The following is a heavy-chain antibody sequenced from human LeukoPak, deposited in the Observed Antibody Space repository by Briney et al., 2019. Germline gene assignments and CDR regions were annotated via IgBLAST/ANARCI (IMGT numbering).Heavy chain of an antibody. CDR2: ISASGRS. CDR3: AREFDS. J-gene: IGHJ4*02. Sequence: SQTLSLTCTVSGGSISSGDYYLSWIRQPAGKGLEWIGRISASGRSNYNPSLKSRLTISIDTSKNQFSLMLSSVTATDTAVYYCAREFDSWGQGTLVTVSS. CDR1: GGSISSGDYY. V-gene: IGHV4-61*02.